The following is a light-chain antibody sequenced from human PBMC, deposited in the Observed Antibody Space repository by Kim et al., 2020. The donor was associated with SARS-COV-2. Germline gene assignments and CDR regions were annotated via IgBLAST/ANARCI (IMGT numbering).Light chain of an antibody. CDR2: GEN. CDR3: NSRDSSGNLVV. J-gene: IGLJ2*01. V-gene: IGLV3-19*01. Sequence: SSELTQDPAVSVALGQTVRITCQGDSLRSYYAIWYQQKPGEAPLRVIYGENNRHSGIPDRFSASISGNTASLTITGAQPEDEADYYCNSRDSSGNLVVFGGGTQLTVL. CDR1: SLRSYY.